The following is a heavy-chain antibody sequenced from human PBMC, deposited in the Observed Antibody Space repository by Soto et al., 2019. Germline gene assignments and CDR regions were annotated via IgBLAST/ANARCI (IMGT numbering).Heavy chain of an antibody. V-gene: IGHV1-18*01. Sequence: GASVKVSCKASGYTFSSYGISWVRQAPGQGLEWMGWISANNGNANYAQNFQGRVTMTTDTSTSTAYMELRSLRSDDTAVYFCARSGDCNNAVCRFYGMDVWGQGTTVTVS. D-gene: IGHD2-8*01. CDR3: ARSGDCNNAVCRFYGMDV. CDR2: ISANNGNA. CDR1: GYTFSSYG. J-gene: IGHJ6*02.